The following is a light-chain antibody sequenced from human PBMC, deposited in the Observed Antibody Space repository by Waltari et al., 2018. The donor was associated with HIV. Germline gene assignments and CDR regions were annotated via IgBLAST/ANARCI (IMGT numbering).Light chain of an antibody. J-gene: IGKJ3*01. CDR3: QQYNSTPPT. Sequence: DIVMTQSPDSLAVSLGERATINCKSSQSVLYSSNNKNYLAWYQQKPGQPPKLLIYWASTRESGVPDRFSGCGSGTDFTLTISSLQAEDVAVYYCQQYNSTPPTFGPGTKVDIK. V-gene: IGKV4-1*01. CDR1: QSVLYSSNNKNY. CDR2: WAS.